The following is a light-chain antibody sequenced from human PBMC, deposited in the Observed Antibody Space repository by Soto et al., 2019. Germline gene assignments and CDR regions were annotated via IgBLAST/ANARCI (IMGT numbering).Light chain of an antibody. CDR1: QGISSY. CDR2: AAS. J-gene: IGKJ1*01. Sequence: IQLTQSPSSLSASVGDRVTITCRASQGISSYLAWCQQKPGKAPKLLIYAASTLQSGVPSRFSGSASGTEFTLTISNLESDDFATYYCQQYHRYSTFGQGTKVDIK. CDR3: QQYHRYST. V-gene: IGKV1-9*01.